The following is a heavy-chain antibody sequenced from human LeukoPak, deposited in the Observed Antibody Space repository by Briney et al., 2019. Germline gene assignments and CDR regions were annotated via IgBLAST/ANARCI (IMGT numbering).Heavy chain of an antibody. D-gene: IGHD4-23*01. CDR1: GLTVSSNY. Sequence: GGSLRLSCAASGLTVSSNYMTWVRQAPGKGLEWVSLIYSGGSTLYADSVKGRFNISGDYSKNTLYLQMNSLRAEDTAVYCCARVEMYGGNSVDYWGQGTLVTVSS. CDR3: ARVEMYGGNSVDY. CDR2: IYSGGST. J-gene: IGHJ4*02. V-gene: IGHV3-53*01.